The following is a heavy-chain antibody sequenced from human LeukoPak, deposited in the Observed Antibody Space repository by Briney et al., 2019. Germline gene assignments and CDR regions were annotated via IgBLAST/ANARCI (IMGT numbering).Heavy chain of an antibody. CDR3: AGLSAYDAGFDP. CDR1: GGSMRDYF. V-gene: IGHV4-59*01. J-gene: IGHJ5*02. CDR2: IYHTGDT. D-gene: IGHD5-12*01. Sequence: SETLSLTCTVSGGSMRDYFWTWIRQPPGKGLEWIGQIYHTGDTDCSPSLKSRLTMSLDTSKSHFSLKLNSVTAADTAVYYCAGLSAYDAGFDPWGQGALVSVSS.